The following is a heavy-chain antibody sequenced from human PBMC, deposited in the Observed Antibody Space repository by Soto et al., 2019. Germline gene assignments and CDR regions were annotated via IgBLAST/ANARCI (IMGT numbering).Heavy chain of an antibody. V-gene: IGHV3-48*03. D-gene: IGHD6-13*01. J-gene: IGHJ5*02. CDR3: ARALRATAAWNWFDP. CDR2: ISSSGTTT. CDR1: GFTFSSYE. Sequence: PGGSLRLSCAASGFTFSSYEMNWVRQAPGKRPEWISYISSSGTTTDYAASVRGRFTVSRDNTKNSLYLQINSLRAEDTAFYYCARALRATAAWNWFDPWGQGTLVTVSS.